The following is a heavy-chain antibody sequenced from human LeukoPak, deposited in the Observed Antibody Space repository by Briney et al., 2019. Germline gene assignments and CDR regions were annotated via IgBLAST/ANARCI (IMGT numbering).Heavy chain of an antibody. V-gene: IGHV4-59*08. CDR3: ARLWGPFGGNSETDAFDI. CDR2: IYYSGDT. Sequence: PSETLSLTCTVSGGSISSYYWSWTRQPPGKGLEWLGYIYYSGDTNYNPSLKSRVTISVDTSKNQFSLKLSSVTAADTAVYYCARLWGPFGGNSETDAFDIWGQGTMVTVSS. J-gene: IGHJ3*02. CDR1: GGSISSYY. D-gene: IGHD4-23*01.